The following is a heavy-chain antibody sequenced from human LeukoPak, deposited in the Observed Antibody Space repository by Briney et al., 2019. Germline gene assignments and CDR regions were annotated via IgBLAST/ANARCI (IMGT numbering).Heavy chain of an antibody. CDR1: GFTFSDYY. CDR2: ISSSGSTT. Sequence: KPGGSLRLSCAASGFTFSDYYMSWIRQAPGKGLEWVSYISSSGSTTYYADSVKGRFTISRDNAKNSLYLQMNSLRAEDTAVYYCASSSGDCGDYNWFDPWGQGTLVTVSS. J-gene: IGHJ5*02. CDR3: ASSSGDCGDYNWFDP. D-gene: IGHD4-17*01. V-gene: IGHV3-11*01.